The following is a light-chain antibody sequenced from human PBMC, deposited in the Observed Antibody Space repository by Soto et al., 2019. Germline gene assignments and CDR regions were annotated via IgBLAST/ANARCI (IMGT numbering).Light chain of an antibody. Sequence: QLGLTQSPSASASLGASVKLTCTLSSGHSNYAIAWHQQQSEKGPRYLMKLNSDGSHSKGDGIPDRFSGSSSGAERYLTISSLQSEDEADYYCQTWGSGIVVFGGGTKLTVL. CDR3: QTWGSGIVV. CDR2: LNSDGSH. J-gene: IGLJ2*01. V-gene: IGLV4-69*01. CDR1: SGHSNYA.